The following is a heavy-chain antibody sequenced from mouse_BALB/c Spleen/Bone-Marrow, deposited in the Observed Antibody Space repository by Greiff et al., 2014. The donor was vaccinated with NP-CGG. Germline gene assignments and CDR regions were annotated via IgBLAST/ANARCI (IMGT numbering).Heavy chain of an antibody. V-gene: IGHV2-5*01. D-gene: IGHD2-4*01. J-gene: IGHJ3*01. Sequence: VQRVESGPGLVQPSQSLSITCTVSGFSLTSYGVHWVRQSPGKGLEWLGVIRRGGSTDYNAAFMSRLSITKDNSKSQVFFKMNSLQADDTAIYYCANYDYDQAWFAYWGQGTLVTVSA. CDR1: GFSLTSYG. CDR2: IRRGGST. CDR3: ANYDYDQAWFAY.